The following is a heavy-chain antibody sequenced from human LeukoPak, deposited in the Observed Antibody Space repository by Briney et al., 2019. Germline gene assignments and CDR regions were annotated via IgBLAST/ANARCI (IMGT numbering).Heavy chain of an antibody. CDR1: GGSISSSGYY. V-gene: IGHV4-39*07. J-gene: IGHJ6*02. CDR3: ARVAYDSSGYHNYYYGMDV. Sequence: PSETLSLTCTVSGGSISSSGYYWGWIRQPPGKGLEWIGEINHSGSTNYNPSLKSRVTISVDTSKNLFSLKLSSVTAADTAVFYCARVAYDSSGYHNYYYGMDVWGQGTTVTVSS. CDR2: INHSGST. D-gene: IGHD3-22*01.